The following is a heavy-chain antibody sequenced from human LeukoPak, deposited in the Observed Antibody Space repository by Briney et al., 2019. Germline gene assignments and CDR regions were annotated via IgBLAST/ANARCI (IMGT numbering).Heavy chain of an antibody. CDR3: ARDTYYYDSSGYYYSPGAFDI. V-gene: IGHV3-48*01. D-gene: IGHD3-22*01. J-gene: IGHJ3*02. Sequence: GGSLRLSCAASGFTFSSYSMNWVRQAPGKGLEWVSYIRSGGSPIYYADSVKGRFTISRDNSKNTLYLQMDSLRAEDTAVYYCARDTYYYDSSGYYYSPGAFDIWGQGTMVTVSS. CDR1: GFTFSSYS. CDR2: IRSGGSPI.